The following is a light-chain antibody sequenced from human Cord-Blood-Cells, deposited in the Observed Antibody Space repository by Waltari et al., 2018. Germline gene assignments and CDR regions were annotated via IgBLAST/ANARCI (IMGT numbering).Light chain of an antibody. J-gene: IGLJ3*02. CDR2: EGS. V-gene: IGLV2-23*01. CDR1: SSHGGRYIL. CDR3: CSYAGSSTLV. Sequence: QSALTQPSSESGPPGHAITISCSVTSSHGGRYILISWYQQHPVKAPKLMIYEGSRRPSGVSNLFSGSKSGNTASLTISGLQAEDEADYYCCSYAGSSTLVFGVGTKLTVL.